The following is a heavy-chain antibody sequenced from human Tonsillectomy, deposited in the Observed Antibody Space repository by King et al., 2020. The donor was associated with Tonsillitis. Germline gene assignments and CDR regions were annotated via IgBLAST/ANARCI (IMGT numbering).Heavy chain of an antibody. J-gene: IGHJ4*02. CDR2: INPNTGGT. D-gene: IGHD3-16*02. Sequence: VQLVESGAEVTKPGASVKVSCKASGYTFTGYYVHWVRQAPGQGLEWMGWINPNTGGTNYAQKFQARVTMTRDTSISTAYMELSRLRSDDTAVYYCARELRDYVRGSYRQDYWGQGALVTVSS. CDR3: ARELRDYVRGSYRQDY. V-gene: IGHV1-2*02. CDR1: GYTFTGYY.